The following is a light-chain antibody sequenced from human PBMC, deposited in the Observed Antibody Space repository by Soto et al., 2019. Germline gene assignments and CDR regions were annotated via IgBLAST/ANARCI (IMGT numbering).Light chain of an antibody. CDR2: DVS. J-gene: IGLJ1*01. Sequence: QSALTQPRSVSGSPGQSITISCTGTSSDVGGYNYVSWYQQHPDKAPKLMIYDVSKRPSGVPDRFSGSKSGNTASLTISGVQAEAEADYYCYSYGGSYYVFGTGTKLTVL. V-gene: IGLV2-11*01. CDR1: SSDVGGYNY. CDR3: YSYGGSYYV.